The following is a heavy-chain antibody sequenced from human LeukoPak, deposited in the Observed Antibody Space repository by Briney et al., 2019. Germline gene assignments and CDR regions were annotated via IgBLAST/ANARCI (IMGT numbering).Heavy chain of an antibody. CDR1: GGSISSYY. J-gene: IGHJ3*02. Sequence: PSETLSLTCTVSGGSISSYYWSWIRQPPGKGLEWIGYIYTSGITNYNPSLNRRVTISVDTSKNQFSLKLSSVPAADTALYYYARRERGAAFDIWGQGTMVTVSS. CDR2: IYTSGIT. D-gene: IGHD1-1*01. CDR3: ARRERGAAFDI. V-gene: IGHV4-4*09.